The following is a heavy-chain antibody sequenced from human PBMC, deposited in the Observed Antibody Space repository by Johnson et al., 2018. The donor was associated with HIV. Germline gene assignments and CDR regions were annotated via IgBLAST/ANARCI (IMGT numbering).Heavy chain of an antibody. V-gene: IGHV3-23*04. CDR1: GFTFSSYA. CDR3: AKDLSSQLLWFIRDGFDV. Sequence: EVQLVESGGGVVQPGGSLRLSCAASGFTFSSYALSWVRQAPGKGLEWVSTISHSANSTYYSDSVKGRFIFSRDNSKNTLYLQLNSLRAEDTAVYYCAKDLSSQLLWFIRDGFDVWGQGTMVTVSS. CDR2: ISHSANST. D-gene: IGHD3-10*01. J-gene: IGHJ3*01.